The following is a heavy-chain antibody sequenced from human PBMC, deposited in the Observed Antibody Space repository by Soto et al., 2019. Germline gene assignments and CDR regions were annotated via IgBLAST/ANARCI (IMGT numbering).Heavy chain of an antibody. CDR3: ASRFVDSATGYFDR. Sequence: SETLSLTCLVSGGSIINGNYSWTWIRQPPGKALEWIGYIYHSGSTYYNPSLRSRVTLSVDRSKNQFSLNMKSMTAADTAVYYCASRFVDSATGYFDRWGQGTLVTVSS. CDR1: GGSIINGNYS. J-gene: IGHJ4*02. D-gene: IGHD5-12*01. V-gene: IGHV4-30-2*01. CDR2: IYHSGST.